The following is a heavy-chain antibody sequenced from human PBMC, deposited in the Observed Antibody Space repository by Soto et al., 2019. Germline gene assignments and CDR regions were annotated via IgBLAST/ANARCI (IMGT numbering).Heavy chain of an antibody. V-gene: IGHV4-59*01. D-gene: IGHD3-10*01. J-gene: IGHJ4*02. Sequence: PSETLSLTCTVSGGSISSYYWSWIRQPPGKGLEWIGYIYYIGSTNYNPSLKSRVTISVDTSKNQFSLELSSVTAADTAVYYCARAGLVREVITHMGLDYWGQGTLVTVS. CDR1: GGSISSYY. CDR3: ARAGLVREVITHMGLDY. CDR2: IYYIGST.